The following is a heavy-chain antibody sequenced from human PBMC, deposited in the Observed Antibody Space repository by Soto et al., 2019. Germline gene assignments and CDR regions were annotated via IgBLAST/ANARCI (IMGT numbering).Heavy chain of an antibody. CDR3: AEDIVATINAY. D-gene: IGHD5-12*01. V-gene: IGHV3-30-3*01. CDR2: ISYDGSKK. CDR1: GFTFSSYA. J-gene: IGHJ4*02. Sequence: QVQLVESGGGVVQRGRSLSLSCAASGFTFSSYAMHWVRQAPGKGLEWVAVISYDGSKKYYADSVKGRFTISRDNSKNTRYLQMNSLRAEDTAVFYCAEDIVATINAYWVQGALVTVSS.